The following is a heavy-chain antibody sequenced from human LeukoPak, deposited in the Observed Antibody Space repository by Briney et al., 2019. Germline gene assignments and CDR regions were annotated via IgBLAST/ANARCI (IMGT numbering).Heavy chain of an antibody. CDR1: GGSISSYY. V-gene: IGHV4-59*08. J-gene: IGHJ4*02. CDR3: TAGGDGMATIRLDY. CDR2: MSYSGST. D-gene: IGHD5-24*01. Sequence: PSETLSLTCTVSGGSISSYYWSWIRQPPGKGLEWIGYMSYSGSTNYNPSLKSRGTLSVDTSKNQFSLKLSSVTAADTAVYYCTAGGDGMATIRLDYWGQGTLVTVSS.